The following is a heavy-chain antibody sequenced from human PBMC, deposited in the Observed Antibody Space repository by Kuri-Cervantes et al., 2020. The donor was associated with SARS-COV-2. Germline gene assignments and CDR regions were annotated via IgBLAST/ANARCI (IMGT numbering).Heavy chain of an antibody. J-gene: IGHJ4*02. V-gene: IGHV4-4*02. D-gene: IGHD2-15*01. Sequence: SETLSLTCTVSGGSISSSNWWSWVRQPPGKGLEWIGEIYHSGSTNYSPSLKSRVTISVDKSKNQFSLKLSSVTAADTAVYYCARVRSHKTFYFDYWGQGTLVTVSS. CDR1: GGSISSSNW. CDR2: IYHSGST. CDR3: ARVRSHKTFYFDY.